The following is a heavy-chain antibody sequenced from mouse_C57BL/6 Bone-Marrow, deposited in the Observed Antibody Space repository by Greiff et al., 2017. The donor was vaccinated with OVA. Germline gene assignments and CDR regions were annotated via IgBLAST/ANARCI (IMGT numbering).Heavy chain of an antibody. J-gene: IGHJ4*01. V-gene: IGHV1-62-2*01. CDR3: ARHEDLYYYGSSDAMDY. D-gene: IGHD1-1*01. Sequence: QVQLQQSGAELVKPGASVKLSCKASGYTFTEYTIHWVKQRSGQGLEWIGWFYPGSGSIKYNEKFKDKATLTADKSSSTVYMELSRLTSEDPAVYFCARHEDLYYYGSSDAMDYWGKGTSVTVSS. CDR2: FYPGSGSI. CDR1: GYTFTEYT.